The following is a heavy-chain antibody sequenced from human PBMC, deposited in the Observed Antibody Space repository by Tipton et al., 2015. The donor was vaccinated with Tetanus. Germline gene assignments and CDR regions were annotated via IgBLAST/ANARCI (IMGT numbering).Heavy chain of an antibody. D-gene: IGHD6-25*01. CDR2: IYYSGST. J-gene: IGHJ6*02. Sequence: TLSLTCTVSGGSISSSSYYWGWIRQPPGKGLEWIGSIYYSGSTYYNPSLKSRVTISVDTSKNQFSLKLSSVTAADTAVYYCARMQRYGMDVWGQGTTVTVSS. V-gene: IGHV4-39*01. CDR1: GGSISSSSYY. CDR3: ARMQRYGMDV.